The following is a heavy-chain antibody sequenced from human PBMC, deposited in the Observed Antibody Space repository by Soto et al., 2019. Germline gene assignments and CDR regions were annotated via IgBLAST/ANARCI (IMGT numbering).Heavy chain of an antibody. V-gene: IGHV1-69*04. CDR2: IIPILGIA. Sequence: SVKVSCKASGGTFSSYAISWVRQAPGQGLEWMGRIIPILGIANYAQKFQGRVTITADISTSTAYMELSSLRSEDTAVYYCARERQGVGELFDYWGQGTLVTVSS. CDR1: GGTFSSYA. D-gene: IGHD3-10*01. J-gene: IGHJ4*02. CDR3: ARERQGVGELFDY.